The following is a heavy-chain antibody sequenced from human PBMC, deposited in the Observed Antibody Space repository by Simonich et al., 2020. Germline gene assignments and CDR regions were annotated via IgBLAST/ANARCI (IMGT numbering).Heavy chain of an antibody. CDR1: GYTFTSYG. J-gene: IGHJ2*01. V-gene: IGHV1-18*01. Sequence: QVQLVQSGAEVKKPGASVKVSCKASGYTFTSYGISWVRQAPGQGLEWMGWSSAYNGNTNYAQKFQGRVTMTRDTSISTAYMELSRLRSDDTAVYYCARVEYSSSGYFDLWGRGTLVTVSS. CDR3: ARVEYSSSGYFDL. CDR2: SSAYNGNT. D-gene: IGHD6-6*01.